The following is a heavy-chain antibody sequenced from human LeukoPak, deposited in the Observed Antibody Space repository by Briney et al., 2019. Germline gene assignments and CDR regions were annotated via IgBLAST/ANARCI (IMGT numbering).Heavy chain of an antibody. D-gene: IGHD1-7*01. Sequence: QPGGSLRLSCAASGFTFSSYWMSWVRQAPGKGLEWVANIKQDGSEKYYVDSVKGRFTISRDNAKNSLYLQMNSLRVEDTAVYYCAANNWNYGFDYWGQGTLVTVSS. CDR2: IKQDGSEK. V-gene: IGHV3-7*01. CDR1: GFTFSSYW. CDR3: AANNWNYGFDY. J-gene: IGHJ4*02.